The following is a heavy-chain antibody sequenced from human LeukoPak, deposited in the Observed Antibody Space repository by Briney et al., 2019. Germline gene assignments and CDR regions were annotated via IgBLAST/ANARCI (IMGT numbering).Heavy chain of an antibody. V-gene: IGHV3-30*02. CDR1: GFTFSSYG. Sequence: GGSLRLSCAASGFTFSSYGMHWVRQAPGKGLEWVAFIRYDGSNKYYADSVKGRFTISRDNSKNTLYLQMNSLRAEDTAVYYCAKDQAKVVVAATPFDYWGQGTLVTVSS. CDR3: AKDQAKVVVAATPFDY. D-gene: IGHD2-15*01. J-gene: IGHJ4*02. CDR2: IRYDGSNK.